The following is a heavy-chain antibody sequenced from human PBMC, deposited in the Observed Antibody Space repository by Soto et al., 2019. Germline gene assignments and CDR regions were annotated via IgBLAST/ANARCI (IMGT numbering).Heavy chain of an antibody. CDR1: GYTFTGYY. J-gene: IGHJ3*02. Sequence: ASVKVSCKASGYTFTGYYMHWVRQAPGQGLEWMGWINPNSGGTNYAQKFQGWVTMTRDTSISTAYMELSRLRSDDTAVYYCARAVFPGIEYSSSGSAFDIWGQGTMVTVSS. CDR3: ARAVFPGIEYSSSGSAFDI. D-gene: IGHD6-6*01. V-gene: IGHV1-2*04. CDR2: INPNSGGT.